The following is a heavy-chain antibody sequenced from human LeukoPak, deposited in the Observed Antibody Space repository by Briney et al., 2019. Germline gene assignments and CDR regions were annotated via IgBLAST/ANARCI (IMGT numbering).Heavy chain of an antibody. CDR2: INPSGGST. Sequence: ASVKVSCKAYGYTFTSYYMHWVRQAPGQGLEWMGIINPSGGSTSYAQTFQGRVTMTRDTSTSTVYMELSSLRSEDTAVYFCARGGLIELWFFDYWGQGTLVTVS. J-gene: IGHJ4*02. CDR3: ARGGLIELWFFDY. V-gene: IGHV1-46*01. CDR1: GYTFTSYY. D-gene: IGHD5-18*01.